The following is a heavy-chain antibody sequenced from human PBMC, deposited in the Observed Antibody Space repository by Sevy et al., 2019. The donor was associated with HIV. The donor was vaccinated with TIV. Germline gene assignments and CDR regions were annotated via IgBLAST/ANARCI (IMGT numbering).Heavy chain of an antibody. CDR1: GFTFSNYF. Sequence: GGSLRLSCAASGFTFSNYFINWVRQAPGKGLEWVSSISSGSSYIFYADSVKGRFTISRDNAKNSLYLHMNSLRAEDTAVYYCARGDYYGSLYYFDYWGPGTLVTVSP. V-gene: IGHV3-21*01. J-gene: IGHJ4*02. CDR2: ISSGSSYI. D-gene: IGHD3-10*01. CDR3: ARGDYYGSLYYFDY.